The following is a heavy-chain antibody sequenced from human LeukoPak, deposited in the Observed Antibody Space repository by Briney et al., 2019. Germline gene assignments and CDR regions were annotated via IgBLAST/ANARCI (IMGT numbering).Heavy chain of an antibody. D-gene: IGHD6-6*01. CDR2: ISYDGSNK. CDR3: ARDYGGSSGAFDI. CDR1: GFTFSSYA. J-gene: IGHJ3*02. Sequence: PGGSLRLSCAASGFTFSSYAMHWVRQAPGKGLGWVAIISYDGSNKYYADSVKGRFTISRDNSKNTLYLQMNSLRAEDTAVYYCARDYGGSSGAFDIWGQGTVVAVSS. V-gene: IGHV3-30-3*01.